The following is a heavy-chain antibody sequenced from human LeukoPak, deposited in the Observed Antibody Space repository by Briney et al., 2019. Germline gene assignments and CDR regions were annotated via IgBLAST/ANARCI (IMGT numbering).Heavy chain of an antibody. CDR2: INRSGTTT. D-gene: IGHD4-11*01. V-gene: IGHV3-48*03. J-gene: IGHJ3*01. Sequence: GGSLRLPCAASGFTSSSYEMNWVRQAPGKGLEWVAYINRSGTTTRYADPVKGRFTMSRDNAMNSLYLQMNSLRAEDTAVYYCAREIDYTRDGFDVWGQGTKVTISS. CDR1: GFTSSSYE. CDR3: AREIDYTRDGFDV.